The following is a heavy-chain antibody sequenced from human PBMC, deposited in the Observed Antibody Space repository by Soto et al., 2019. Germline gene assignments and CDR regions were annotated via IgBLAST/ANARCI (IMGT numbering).Heavy chain of an antibody. CDR1: GGSISSSTYY. V-gene: IGHV4-39*01. Sequence: QLQLQESGPGLVKPSETLSLTCTVSGGSISSSTYYWGWIRQPPGKGLEWIASIYYSGRTHYNPSLEGRVTISVDTAKNQFSRRLSSVTAADTAVYYCARHSSGSSSGRSPVWGQGTMGTVSS. D-gene: IGHD6-25*01. J-gene: IGHJ3*01. CDR2: IYYSGRT. CDR3: ARHSSGSSSGRSPV.